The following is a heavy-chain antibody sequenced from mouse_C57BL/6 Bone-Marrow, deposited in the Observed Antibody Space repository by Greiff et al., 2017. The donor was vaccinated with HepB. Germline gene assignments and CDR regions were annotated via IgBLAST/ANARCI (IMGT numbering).Heavy chain of an antibody. J-gene: IGHJ2*01. D-gene: IGHD1-1*01. Sequence: LMESGPELVKPGASVKISCKASGYTFTDYYINWVKQRPGQGLEWIGWIYPGSGNTKYNEKLKGKATLTVDTSSSTAYMQLSSLTSEDSAVYFCARRGFITTVVAYYFDYWGQGTTLTVSS. CDR2: IYPGSGNT. V-gene: IGHV1-84*01. CDR1: GYTFTDYY. CDR3: ARRGFITTVVAYYFDY.